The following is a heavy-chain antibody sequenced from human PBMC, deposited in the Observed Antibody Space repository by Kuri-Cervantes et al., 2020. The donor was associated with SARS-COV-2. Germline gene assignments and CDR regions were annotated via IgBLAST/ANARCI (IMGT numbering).Heavy chain of an antibody. V-gene: IGHV1-46*01. CDR3: ATTTVLGPTRRSWFDP. J-gene: IGHJ5*02. CDR1: GYTFTSYY. CDR2: INPSGGST. Sequence: ATVKVSCKASGYTFTSYYMHWVRQAPGQGLEWMGIINPSGGSTSYAQKFQGRVTMTEDTSTDTAYMELSSLRSEDTAVYYCATTTVLGPTRRSWFDPWGQGTLVTVSS. D-gene: IGHD1-1*01.